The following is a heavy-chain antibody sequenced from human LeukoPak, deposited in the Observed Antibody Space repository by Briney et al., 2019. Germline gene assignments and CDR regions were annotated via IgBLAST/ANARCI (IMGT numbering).Heavy chain of an antibody. CDR2: ISSSSSYI. CDR3: APGENWFDP. J-gene: IGHJ5*02. D-gene: IGHD3-16*01. V-gene: IGHV3-21*01. Sequence: GGSLRLSCAASGFTFSSYSMNWVRQAPGKGPEWVSSISSSSSYIYYADSVKGRFTISRDNAKNSLYLQMNSLGAEDTAVYYCAPGENWFDPWGQGTLVTVSS. CDR1: GFTFSSYS.